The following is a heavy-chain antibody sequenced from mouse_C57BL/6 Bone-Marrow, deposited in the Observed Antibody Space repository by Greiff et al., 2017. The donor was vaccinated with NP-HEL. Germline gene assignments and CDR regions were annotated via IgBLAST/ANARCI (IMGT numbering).Heavy chain of an antibody. D-gene: IGHD1-1*01. CDR2: IYPGNGDT. V-gene: IGHV1-12*01. CDR3: ARWDYYGSSWGFAY. Sequence: SGAELVRPGASVKMSCKASGYTFTSYNMHWVKQTPRQGLEWIGAIYPGNGDTSYNQKFKGKATLTVDKSSITAYMQLSSLTSEDSAVYFCARWDYYGSSWGFAYWGQGTLVTVSA. J-gene: IGHJ3*01. CDR1: GYTFTSYN.